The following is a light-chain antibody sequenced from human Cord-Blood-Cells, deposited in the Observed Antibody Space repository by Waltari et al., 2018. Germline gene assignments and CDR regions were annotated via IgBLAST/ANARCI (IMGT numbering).Light chain of an antibody. V-gene: IGLV2-14*01. CDR3: SSHTSRSTFEYV. CDR1: SSDVGGYNY. J-gene: IGLJ1*01. CDR2: DVS. Sequence: QSALTQPASVSGSPGQSITISCTGTSSDVGGYNYVSWYQQHPGKAPKLMIYDVSKRPSGVSNRFSGSKSGNTASLTISGLQAEDEADYYCSSHTSRSTFEYVFGTGTKVTVL.